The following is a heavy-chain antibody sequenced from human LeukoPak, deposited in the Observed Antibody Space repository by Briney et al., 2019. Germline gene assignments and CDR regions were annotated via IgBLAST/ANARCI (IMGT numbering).Heavy chain of an antibody. CDR3: AGGGVLWFGELLIYGMDV. J-gene: IGHJ6*04. CDR1: GFTFTSYS. D-gene: IGHD3-10*01. Sequence: GGSLRLSCAASGFTFTSYSMNWVRQAPGKGLEWVANIKQDGSEKYYVDSVKGRFTISRDNAKNPLYLQMNSLRAEDTAVYYCAGGGVLWFGELLIYGMDVWGKGTTVTVSS. V-gene: IGHV3-7*03. CDR2: IKQDGSEK.